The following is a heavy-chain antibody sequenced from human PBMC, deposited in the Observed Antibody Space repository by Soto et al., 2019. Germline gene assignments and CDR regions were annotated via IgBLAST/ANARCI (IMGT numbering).Heavy chain of an antibody. CDR2: IWYDGSNK. Sequence: PGGSLRLSCAASGFTFSSYGMHWVRQAPGKGLEWVAVIWYDGSNKYYADSVKGRFTISRDNSKNTLYLQMNSLRAEDTAVYYCARDGRLRYFDWFDSPSEAFDIWGQGTMVTVSS. V-gene: IGHV3-33*01. CDR1: GFTFSSYG. CDR3: ARDGRLRYFDWFDSPSEAFDI. J-gene: IGHJ3*02. D-gene: IGHD3-9*01.